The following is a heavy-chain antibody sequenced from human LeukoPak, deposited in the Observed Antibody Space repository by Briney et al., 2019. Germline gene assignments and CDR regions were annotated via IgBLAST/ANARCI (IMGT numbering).Heavy chain of an antibody. D-gene: IGHD3-10*01. CDR1: GYTFTSYG. CDR2: ISAYNGNT. J-gene: IGHJ4*02. CDR3: ARESYYYGSGSYDDFDY. V-gene: IGHV1-18*04. Sequence: ASVKVSCKASGYTFTSYGISWVRQAPGQGLEWMGRISAYNGNTNYAQKLQGRVTMTTDTSTSTAYMELRSLRSDDTAVYYCARESYYYGSGSYDDFDYWGQGTLVTVSS.